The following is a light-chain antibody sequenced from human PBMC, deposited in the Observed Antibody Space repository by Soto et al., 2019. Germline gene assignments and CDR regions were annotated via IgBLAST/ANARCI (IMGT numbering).Light chain of an antibody. Sequence: QSVLTQPPSVSGAPGQRVTISCTESSSNIGAGYDVYWYQQLPGTAPKLLIYGNSNRPSGVPDRFSGSKSGTSASLAITGLQAEDEADYYCQSYDSSLSYVFGTGTKLTVL. CDR1: SSNIGAGYD. V-gene: IGLV1-40*01. J-gene: IGLJ1*01. CDR2: GNS. CDR3: QSYDSSLSYV.